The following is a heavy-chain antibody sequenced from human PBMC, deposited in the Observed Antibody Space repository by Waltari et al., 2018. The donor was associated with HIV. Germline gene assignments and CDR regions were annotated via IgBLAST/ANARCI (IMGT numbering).Heavy chain of an antibody. CDR1: GFDFNTYT. J-gene: IGHJ4*01. Sequence: EVQLEQSGGGLVKTGGSLRLSCVTSGFDFNTYTLNWIRQAPGKVRDVVSSVSPTNYIYDADSVRGRFTVSRYNVKKSLYLQMNRLRVDDSALYYCALTDAHFDYWGRGSRVTVSS. CDR3: ALTDAHFDY. CDR2: VSPTNYI. V-gene: IGHV3-21*02. D-gene: IGHD2-21*02.